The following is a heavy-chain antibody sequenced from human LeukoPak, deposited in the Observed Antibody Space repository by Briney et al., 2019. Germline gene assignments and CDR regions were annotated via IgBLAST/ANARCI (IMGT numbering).Heavy chain of an antibody. J-gene: IGHJ4*02. CDR3: ARGPIIASGSYWGGAYYFDS. D-gene: IGHD1-26*01. CDR2: ISWNSGTR. V-gene: IGHV3-9*01. CDR1: GFTFDDYA. Sequence: GRSLRLSCAASGFTFDDYAMHWVRQAPGKGLEWVSGISWNSGTRGYAVSVRGRFTISRDDAKNSLYLQMNSLSADDTALYFCARGPIIASGSYWGGAYYFDSWRQGTLVTVSS.